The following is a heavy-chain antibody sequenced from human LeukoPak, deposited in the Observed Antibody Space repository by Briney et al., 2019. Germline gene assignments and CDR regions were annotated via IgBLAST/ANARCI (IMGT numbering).Heavy chain of an antibody. CDR3: AIKSPSTETSPP. CDR2: MNPNSGNT. Sequence: ASVKVSCKASGYTLTRYDINWVRPATGQGREWMGWMNPNSGNTGYAQKFQGRVTMTRNTSISTAYMELSSLRSEDTAVYYCAIKSPSTETSPPWGQGTLVTVSS. J-gene: IGHJ5*02. D-gene: IGHD4-17*01. V-gene: IGHV1-8*01. CDR1: GYTLTRYD.